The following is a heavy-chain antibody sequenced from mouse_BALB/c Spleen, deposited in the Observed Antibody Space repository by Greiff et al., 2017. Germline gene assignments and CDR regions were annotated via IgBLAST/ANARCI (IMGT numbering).Heavy chain of an antibody. J-gene: IGHJ2*01. V-gene: IGHV1S135*01. Sequence: EVKLLESGPELVKPGASVKVSCKASGYAFTSYNMYWVKQSHGKSLEWIGYIDPYNGGTSYNQKFKGKATLTVDKSSSTAYMHLNSLTSEDSAVYYCARSRTGTELVYYFDYWGQGTTLTVSS. CDR2: IDPYNGGT. CDR3: ARSRTGTELVYYFDY. CDR1: GYAFTSYN. D-gene: IGHD4-1*01.